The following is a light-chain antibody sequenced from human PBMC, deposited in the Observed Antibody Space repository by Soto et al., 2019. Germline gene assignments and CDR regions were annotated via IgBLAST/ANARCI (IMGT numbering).Light chain of an antibody. V-gene: IGLV2-14*01. J-gene: IGLJ1*01. CDR3: SSYTSISTDV. CDR2: DVT. Sequence: QSALIQPASVSGSPGQSITISCTGTSSDVGGYNFVSWYQQHPDKAPKLMIYDVTNRPSGVSNRFSGSKSGNTASLTISGLQAEDEADYYCSSYTSISTDVFGTGTKLTVL. CDR1: SSDVGGYNF.